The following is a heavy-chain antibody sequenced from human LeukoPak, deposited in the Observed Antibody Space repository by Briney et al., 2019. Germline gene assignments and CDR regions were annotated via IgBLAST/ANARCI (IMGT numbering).Heavy chain of an antibody. CDR2: IYSGGST. Sequence: GGSLRLSCAASGFTVSSNYMSWVRQAPGKGLEWVSVIYSGGSTYYADSVKGRFTISRDNSKNTLYLQMNSLRAEDTAVYYCARMSIAGEFDHWGQGTLVTVSS. CDR3: ARMSIAGEFDH. V-gene: IGHV3-53*01. J-gene: IGHJ4*02. D-gene: IGHD1-14*01. CDR1: GFTVSSNY.